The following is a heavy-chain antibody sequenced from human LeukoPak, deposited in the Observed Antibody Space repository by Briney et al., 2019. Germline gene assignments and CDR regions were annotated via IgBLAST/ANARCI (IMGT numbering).Heavy chain of an antibody. CDR2: ISGSGGST. J-gene: IGHJ6*03. V-gene: IGHV3-23*01. D-gene: IGHD3-3*01. CDR1: GFTFSSYA. CDR3: AKTSLSDPSGHYYYMDV. Sequence: GSLRLSCAASGFTFSSYAMSWVRQAPGKGLEWVSAISGSGGSTYYADSVKGRFTISRDNSKNTLYLQMDSLRAEDTAVYYCAKTSLSDPSGHYYYMDVWGKGTTVTVSS.